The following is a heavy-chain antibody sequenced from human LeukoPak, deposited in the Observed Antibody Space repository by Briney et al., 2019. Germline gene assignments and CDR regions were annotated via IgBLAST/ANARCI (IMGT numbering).Heavy chain of an antibody. Sequence: SGTLSLTCTVSGGSTINYFRSWTRQPAGKGLEWIGHIYSSGTTHYNPSLNNRVTISLDASTSQFSLHLNSVTAADTAVYFCARAEGSGSGAYTLDYWGQGILVTVSS. D-gene: IGHD3-10*01. CDR2: IYSSGTT. CDR1: GGSTINYF. V-gene: IGHV4-4*07. J-gene: IGHJ4*02. CDR3: ARAEGSGSGAYTLDY.